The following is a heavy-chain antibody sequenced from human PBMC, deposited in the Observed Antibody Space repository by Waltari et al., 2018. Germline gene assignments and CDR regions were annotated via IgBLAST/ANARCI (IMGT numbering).Heavy chain of an antibody. D-gene: IGHD2-21*02. V-gene: IGHV4-59*01. CDR1: GGSISRYY. J-gene: IGHJ5*02. CDR3: ARGGGGDWEWFDP. Sequence: QVQLQESGPRLVKPSETLSLICTGSGGSISRYYWSWIRQPPGKGLDVIGYINYTGGTNFNPSLKSRVSMSGDTSKHQFSLKLSSVTAEDTAVYYWARGGGGDWEWFDPWGKGTLVTVSS. CDR2: INYTGGT.